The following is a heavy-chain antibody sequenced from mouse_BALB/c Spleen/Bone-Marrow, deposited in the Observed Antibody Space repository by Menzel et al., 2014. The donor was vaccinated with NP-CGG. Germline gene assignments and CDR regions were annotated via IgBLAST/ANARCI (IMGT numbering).Heavy chain of an antibody. D-gene: IGHD1-2*01. V-gene: IGHV1-85*01. CDR2: IFPGDSTT. CDR1: GNTFTSYD. J-gene: IGHJ1*01. CDR3: VRSRLRDWYFDV. Sequence: QVQLQQSGVELVEPGASVKLSCKASGNTFTSYDINWVRQRPEQGLEWIGWIFPGDSTTKYNEKFKGKATLTTDKSSSTVHMQLSRLTSEDSAVYFCVRSRLRDWYFDVRGAGTTVTISS.